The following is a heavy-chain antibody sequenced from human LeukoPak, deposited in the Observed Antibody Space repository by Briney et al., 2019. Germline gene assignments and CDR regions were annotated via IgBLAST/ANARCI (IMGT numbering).Heavy chain of an antibody. CDR1: GFTSSVSA. V-gene: IGHV3-73*01. Sequence: GGSLRLSCAASGFTSSVSAIHWVRQASGKGLEWVGRIRTRTNRYATAYAAAVKGRFTVSRDDSKNTAYLQMNSLKTEDTAVYYCTREGTPLVITWPATLNFYYMDVWGKGTTVTVSS. D-gene: IGHD1-26*01. CDR3: TREGTPLVITWPATLNFYYMDV. CDR2: IRTRTNRYAT. J-gene: IGHJ6*03.